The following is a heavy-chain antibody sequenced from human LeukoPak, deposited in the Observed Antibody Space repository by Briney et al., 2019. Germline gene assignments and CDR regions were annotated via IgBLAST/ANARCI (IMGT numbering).Heavy chain of an antibody. D-gene: IGHD2-2*01. CDR2: IIPIFGTA. J-gene: IGHJ4*02. V-gene: IGHV1-69*06. CDR1: GGTFSSYA. CDR3: VFGVPAAPN. Sequence: SVKVSCKASGGTFSSYAISWVRQAPGQGLEGMGGIIPIFGTANYAQKFQGRVTITADKSTSTAYMELSSLRSEDTAVYYCVFGVPAAPNWGQGTLLTVPS.